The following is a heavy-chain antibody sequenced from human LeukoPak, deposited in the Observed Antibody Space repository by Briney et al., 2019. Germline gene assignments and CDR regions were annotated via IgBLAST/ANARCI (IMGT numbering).Heavy chain of an antibody. CDR3: AASPDYHDSSGYSYYFDY. D-gene: IGHD3-22*01. CDR2: IVVGSGNT. J-gene: IGHJ4*02. Sequence: ASVKVSCKASGFTFTSSAVQWVRQARGQRLEWIGWIVVGSGNTNYAQKFQERVTITRDMSTSTAYMELSSLGSEDTAVYYCAASPDYHDSSGYSYYFDYWGQGTLVTVSS. V-gene: IGHV1-58*01. CDR1: GFTFTSSA.